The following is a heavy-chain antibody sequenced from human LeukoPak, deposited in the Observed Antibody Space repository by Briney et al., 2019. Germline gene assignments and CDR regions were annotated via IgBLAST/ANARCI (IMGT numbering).Heavy chain of an antibody. CDR2: IAPSSGTT. Sequence: ASVKVSCKASGYTFTSNYMHWVRQAPGQGLEWMGVIAPSSGTTSYAQKFQGRVTMTRDTSTSTLYMELSSLTSEDTAVYYCARASGSSAVPFDYWGQGTLVTFSS. CDR1: GYTFTSNY. D-gene: IGHD3-10*01. CDR3: ARASGSSAVPFDY. J-gene: IGHJ4*02. V-gene: IGHV1-46*03.